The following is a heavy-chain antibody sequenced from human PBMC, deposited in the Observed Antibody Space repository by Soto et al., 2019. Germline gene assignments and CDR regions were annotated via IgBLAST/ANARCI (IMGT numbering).Heavy chain of an antibody. Sequence: SETLSLTCTVSGGSISSGDYYWSWIRQPPGKGLEWIGYIYYSGSTYYNPSLKSRVTISVDTSKNQFSLKLSSVTAADTAVYYCARDRFPVSDGGYYYYGMDVWGQGTTVTVSS. V-gene: IGHV4-30-4*01. CDR3: ARDRFPVSDGGYYYYGMDV. J-gene: IGHJ6*02. CDR2: IYYSGST. D-gene: IGHD2-8*01. CDR1: GGSISSGDYY.